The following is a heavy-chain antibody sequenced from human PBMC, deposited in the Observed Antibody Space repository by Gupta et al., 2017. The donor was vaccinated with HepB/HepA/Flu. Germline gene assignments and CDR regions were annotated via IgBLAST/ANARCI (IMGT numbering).Heavy chain of an antibody. CDR1: GFTVSTNH. J-gene: IGHJ5*02. D-gene: IGHD3-10*01. V-gene: IGHV3-66*01. CDR2: IYNDDNT. Sequence: EVQLVESGGGLVQPGESLRLSCAASGFTVSTNHMTWVRQAPGKGLECVSVIYNDDNTYYADSVQGRFTISRDNSKNTLYLQMSSLRADDTGVYYCTRADPGPNNWFEPWGQGTLVTVSS. CDR3: TRADPGPNNWFEP.